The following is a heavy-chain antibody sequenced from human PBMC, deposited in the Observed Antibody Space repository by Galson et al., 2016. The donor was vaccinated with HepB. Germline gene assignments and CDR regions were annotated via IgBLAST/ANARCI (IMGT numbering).Heavy chain of an antibody. V-gene: IGHV2-70*01. CDR2: IDWDDDK. CDR3: ARIQMTTMTTAAFDI. CDR1: GFSLSTSGMC. D-gene: IGHD4-17*01. Sequence: PALVKPTQTLTLTCTFSGFSLSTSGMCVTWIRQPPGKALEWLALIDWDDDKYHNTSLKTRLSISKDTSKNQVVLTMTNMDPVDTATYYCARIQMTTMTTAAFDIWGQGTMVTVSS. J-gene: IGHJ3*02.